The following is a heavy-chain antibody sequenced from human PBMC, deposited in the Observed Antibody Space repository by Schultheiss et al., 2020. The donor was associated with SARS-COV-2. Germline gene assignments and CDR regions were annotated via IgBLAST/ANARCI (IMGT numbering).Heavy chain of an antibody. CDR3: ARGNLGLLWFGTSVYGMDV. V-gene: IGHV4-59*12. J-gene: IGHJ6*02. Sequence: SETLSLTCTVSGGSISSYYWSWIRQPPGKGLEWIGYIYYSGSTNYNPSLKSRVTMSVDTSKNQFSLKLSSVTAADTAVYYCARGNLGLLWFGTSVYGMDVWGQGTTVTVSS. CDR1: GGSISSYY. CDR2: IYYSGST. D-gene: IGHD3-10*01.